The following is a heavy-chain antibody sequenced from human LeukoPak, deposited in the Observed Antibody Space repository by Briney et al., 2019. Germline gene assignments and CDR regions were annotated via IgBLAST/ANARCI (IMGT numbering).Heavy chain of an antibody. J-gene: IGHJ4*02. CDR2: IYYSGST. D-gene: IGHD5-18*01. CDR1: GGSISSYY. CDR3: ARARGYSYGYPFDY. V-gene: IGHV4-59*01. Sequence: PSETLSLTCTVSGGSISSYYWSWIRQPPGKGLEWFGYIYYSGSTNYNPSLKSRVTISVDTSKNQFSLKLSSVTAADTAVYYCARARGYSYGYPFDYWGQGTLVTASS.